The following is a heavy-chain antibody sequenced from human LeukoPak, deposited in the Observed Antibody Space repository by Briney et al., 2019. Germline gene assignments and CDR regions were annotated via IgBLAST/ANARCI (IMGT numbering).Heavy chain of an antibody. Sequence: PGGSLRLSCAASGFTFSSYGMHWVRQAPGKGLEWVAVISYDGSNKYYADSVKGRFTISRDNSKNTLYLQMNSLRAEDTAVYYCAKDPGSYGSYYYMDVWGKGTTVTVSS. CDR2: ISYDGSNK. J-gene: IGHJ6*03. CDR3: AKDPGSYGSYYYMDV. V-gene: IGHV3-30*18. CDR1: GFTFSSYG. D-gene: IGHD3-10*01.